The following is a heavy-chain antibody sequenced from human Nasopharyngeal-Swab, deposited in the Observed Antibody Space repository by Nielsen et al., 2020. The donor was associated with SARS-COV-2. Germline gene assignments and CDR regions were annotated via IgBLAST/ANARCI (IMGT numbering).Heavy chain of an antibody. J-gene: IGHJ6*03. V-gene: IGHV4-59*13. D-gene: IGHD3-3*01. Sequence: PGKGLEWIGYIYYSGSTNYNPSLKSRVTISVGTSKNQFSLKLSSVTAADTAVYYCARVGGLWSAGFYYYYMDVWGKGTTVTVSS. CDR2: IYYSGST. CDR3: ARVGGLWSAGFYYYYMDV.